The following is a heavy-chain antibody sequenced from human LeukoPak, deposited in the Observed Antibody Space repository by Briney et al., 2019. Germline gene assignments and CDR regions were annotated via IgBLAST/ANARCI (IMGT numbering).Heavy chain of an antibody. V-gene: IGHV4-39*02. CDR3: AKDDGSTFY. J-gene: IGHJ4*02. Sequence: SETLSLTCTVSGGSISSSSYYWGWIRQPPGKGLEWIGSIYYSGSTYYNPSLKSRVTISVDTSKNQFSVKLSSVTAADTAVYYCAKDDGSTFYWGQGTLVTVSS. D-gene: IGHD5-24*01. CDR1: GGSISSSSYY. CDR2: IYYSGST.